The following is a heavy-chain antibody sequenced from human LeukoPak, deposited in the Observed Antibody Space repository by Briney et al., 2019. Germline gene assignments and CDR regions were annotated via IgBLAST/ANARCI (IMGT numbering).Heavy chain of an antibody. D-gene: IGHD5-18*01. CDR3: ARPGYSYGAGAFDI. CDR2: IYYSGST. J-gene: IGHJ3*02. Sequence: SETLSLTCTVSGGSISSSSYYWGWIRQPPGKGLEWIGSIYYSGSTYYNPSLKSRVTISVDTSKNQFSLKLSSVTAADTAVYYCARPGYSYGAGAFDIWGQGTMVTVSS. V-gene: IGHV4-39*01. CDR1: GGSISSSSYY.